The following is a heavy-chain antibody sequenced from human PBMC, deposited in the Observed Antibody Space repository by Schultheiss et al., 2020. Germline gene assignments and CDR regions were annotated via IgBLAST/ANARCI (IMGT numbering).Heavy chain of an antibody. V-gene: IGHV3-30*03. CDR2: ILYDGSNK. J-gene: IGHJ4*02. D-gene: IGHD3-10*01. CDR3: ARDHGGSGSYGIFDY. CDR1: GFTFSSYG. Sequence: GGSLRLSCAASGFTFSSYGMHWVRQAPGKGLEWVAVILYDGSNKYYADSVKGRFTISRDNSKNTLYLQMNSLRAEDTAVYYCARDHGGSGSYGIFDYWGQGTLVTVSS.